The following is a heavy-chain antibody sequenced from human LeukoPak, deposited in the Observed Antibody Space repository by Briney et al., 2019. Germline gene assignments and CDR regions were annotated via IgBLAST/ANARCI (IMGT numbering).Heavy chain of an antibody. J-gene: IGHJ4*02. CDR3: ARRAGAYSHPYDY. CDR1: GFTFCSYA. D-gene: IGHD4/OR15-4a*01. CDR2: ISGSGGST. Sequence: GGSLRLSCAASGFTFCSYAMSWVRQATGKGLEWVSAISGSGGSTYYADSVKGRFTISRDNSKNTLYLQMNSLRAEDTAVYYCARRAGAYSHPYDYWGQGTLVTVSS. V-gene: IGHV3-23*01.